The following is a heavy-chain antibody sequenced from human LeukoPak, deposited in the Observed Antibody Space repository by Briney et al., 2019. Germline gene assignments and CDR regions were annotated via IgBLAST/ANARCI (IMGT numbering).Heavy chain of an antibody. V-gene: IGHV4-4*07. Sequence: TSSETLSLTCTVSGGSISSYYWSWIRQPAGKGLEWIGRIYTSGSTNYNPSLKSRVTMSVDTSKNQFSLKLSSVTAADTAVYYCARDHNGYCSSTSCSYYYYYYMDVWGKGTTVTVSS. CDR2: IYTSGST. CDR1: GGSISSYY. D-gene: IGHD2-2*03. CDR3: ARDHNGYCSSTSCSYYYYYYMDV. J-gene: IGHJ6*03.